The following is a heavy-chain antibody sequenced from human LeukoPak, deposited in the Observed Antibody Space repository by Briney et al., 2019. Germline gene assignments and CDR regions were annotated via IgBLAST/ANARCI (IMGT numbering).Heavy chain of an antibody. CDR2: IIPILGIA. V-gene: IGHV1-69*04. CDR1: GGTFSSYA. Sequence: ASVKVSCKASGGTFSSYAISWVRQAPGQGLEWMGRIIPILGIANYAQKYQGRVTITADKSTSTAYMELSSLRSEDTAVYYCARDRKTVVPAPFANWGQGTLVTVSS. J-gene: IGHJ4*02. D-gene: IGHD4-23*01. CDR3: ARDRKTVVPAPFAN.